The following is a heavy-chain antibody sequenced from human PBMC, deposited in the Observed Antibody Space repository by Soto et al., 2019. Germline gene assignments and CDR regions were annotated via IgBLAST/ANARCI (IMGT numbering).Heavy chain of an antibody. Sequence: ASVKVSCKASGGTFSSYAISWVRQAPGQGLEWMGGIIPIFGTANYAQKFQGRVTITADKSTSTAYMELSSLRSEDTAVYYCARGPATVYNWFDPWGQGTLVTISS. CDR2: IIPIFGTA. D-gene: IGHD2-15*01. V-gene: IGHV1-69*06. CDR1: GGTFSSYA. J-gene: IGHJ5*02. CDR3: ARGPATVYNWFDP.